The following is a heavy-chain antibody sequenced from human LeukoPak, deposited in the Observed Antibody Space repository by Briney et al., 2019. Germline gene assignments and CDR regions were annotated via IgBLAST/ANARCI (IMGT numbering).Heavy chain of an antibody. CDR1: GFALSSHW. V-gene: IGHV3-7*03. J-gene: IGHJ6*02. CDR2: VNRDGSET. CDR3: ARNNGMGV. Sequence: GGSLRLSCAASGFALSSHWMTWVRQVPGRGPEWVANVNRDGSETYYLDSVKGRFTISKDNAKNSLYLQMNSLRAEDTALYHCARNNGMGVWGQGTTVIVSS.